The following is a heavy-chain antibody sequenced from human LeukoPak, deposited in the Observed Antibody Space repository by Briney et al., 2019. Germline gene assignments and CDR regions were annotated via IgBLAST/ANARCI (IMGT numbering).Heavy chain of an antibody. J-gene: IGHJ4*02. Sequence: PSETLSLTCTVSGGSISSYYWSWIRQPPGKGLEWIGYIYYSGSTNYNPSLKSRVTISVDTSKNQFSLKLSSVTAADTAVYYCARFDYYGPGSYYRAGLDYWGQGTLVTVSS. CDR1: GGSISSYY. V-gene: IGHV4-59*12. D-gene: IGHD3-10*01. CDR2: IYYSGST. CDR3: ARFDYYGPGSYYRAGLDY.